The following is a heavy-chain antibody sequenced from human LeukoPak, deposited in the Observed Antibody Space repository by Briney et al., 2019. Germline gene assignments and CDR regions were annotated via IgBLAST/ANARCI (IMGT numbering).Heavy chain of an antibody. J-gene: IGHJ4*02. CDR1: GGSFSGYY. Sequence: KPSETLSLTCAVYGGSFSGYYWNWIRQPPGKGLEWIGEINHSGSTNYNPSLKSRVTISVDTSKTQFSLKLISVTAADTAVYYCARGRAPLDYWGQGTLVTVSS. CDR2: INHSGST. CDR3: ARGRAPLDY. V-gene: IGHV4-34*01.